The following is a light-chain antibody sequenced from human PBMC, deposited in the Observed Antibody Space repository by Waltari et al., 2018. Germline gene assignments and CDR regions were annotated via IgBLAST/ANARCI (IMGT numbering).Light chain of an antibody. Sequence: DIEMTQSPSSLSASVGDRATITCRASQARSEFLAWYQQKPGKVPNLLIYGASTLSSGVSSRFSGSGSGTEFTLTISGLQPEDVATYYCQKYNSPPFTFGPGTKVDLK. J-gene: IGKJ3*01. CDR3: QKYNSPPFT. CDR2: GAS. V-gene: IGKV1-27*01. CDR1: QARSEF.